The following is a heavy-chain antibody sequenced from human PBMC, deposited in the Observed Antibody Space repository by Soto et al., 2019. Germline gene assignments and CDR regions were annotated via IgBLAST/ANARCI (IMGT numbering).Heavy chain of an antibody. CDR2: YNPSQWYN. J-gene: IGHJ3*01. D-gene: IGHD1-26*01. V-gene: IGHV6-1*01. CDR3: AKDSGSYFSAFDV. Sequence: YNPSQWYNAYAVSVKSRITINPDTSKNQFSLQLNSMTPEDTAVYYCAKDSGSYFSAFDVWGQGTMVTVSS.